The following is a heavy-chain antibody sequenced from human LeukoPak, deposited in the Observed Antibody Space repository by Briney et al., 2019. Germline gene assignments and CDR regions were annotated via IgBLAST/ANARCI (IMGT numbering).Heavy chain of an antibody. Sequence: PGGSLRLSCAASGFTFSRYEMNWVRQAPGKGLEWVSYISSSDGTRTYADSVRGRFTISRDNAKSSLYLEMNSLRAEDTAVYYCAREIVSAVAGNFDYWGQGTLVTVSS. D-gene: IGHD6-19*01. CDR2: ISSSDGTR. V-gene: IGHV3-48*03. CDR3: AREIVSAVAGNFDY. J-gene: IGHJ4*02. CDR1: GFTFSRYE.